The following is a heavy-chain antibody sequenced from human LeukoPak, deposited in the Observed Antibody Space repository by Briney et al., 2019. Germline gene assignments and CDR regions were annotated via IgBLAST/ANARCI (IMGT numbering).Heavy chain of an antibody. CDR1: GFTFSSYS. Sequence: GRSLRLSCAASGFTFSSYSMNWVRQAPGKGLEWVSSISSSSSYIYYADSVKGRFTISRDNAKNSLYLQMNSLRAEDTAVYYCARARYSSSSVAFDIWGQGTMVTVSS. D-gene: IGHD6-6*01. J-gene: IGHJ3*02. CDR3: ARARYSSSSVAFDI. CDR2: ISSSSSYI. V-gene: IGHV3-21*01.